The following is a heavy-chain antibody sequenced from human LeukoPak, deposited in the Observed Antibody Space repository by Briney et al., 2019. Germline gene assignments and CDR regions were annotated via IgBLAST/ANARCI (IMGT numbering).Heavy chain of an antibody. V-gene: IGHV1-2*04. CDR2: INPNSGGT. Sequence: ASVKVSCKASGYTFTSYAMHWVRQAPGQGLEWMGWINPNSGGTNYAQKFQGWVTMTRDTSISTAYMELSRLRSDDTAVYYCARENGPDYYYGMDVWGQGTTVTVSS. J-gene: IGHJ6*02. D-gene: IGHD2-8*01. CDR1: GYTFTSYA. CDR3: ARENGPDYYYGMDV.